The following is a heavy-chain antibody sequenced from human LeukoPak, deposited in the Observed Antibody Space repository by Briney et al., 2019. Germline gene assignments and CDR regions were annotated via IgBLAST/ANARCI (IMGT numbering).Heavy chain of an antibody. Sequence: ASVKVSCKASGYTFTGYYMHWVRQAPGQGLEWMGRIIPILGIANYAQKFQGRVTITADKSTSTAYMELSSLRSEDTAVYYCARVGSSSWTDAFDIWGQGTMVTASS. D-gene: IGHD6-13*01. V-gene: IGHV1-69*04. CDR3: ARVGSSSWTDAFDI. J-gene: IGHJ3*02. CDR2: IIPILGIA. CDR1: GYTFTGYY.